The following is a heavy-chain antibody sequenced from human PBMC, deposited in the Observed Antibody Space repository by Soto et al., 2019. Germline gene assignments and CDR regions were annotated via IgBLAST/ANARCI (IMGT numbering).Heavy chain of an antibody. CDR3: ARGGGVYYFDY. CDR2: IYYSGST. J-gene: IGHJ4*02. Sequence: LSLTCTVSGGSISSYYWSWIRQPPGKGLEWIGYIYYSGSTNYNPSLKSRVTISVDTSKSQFSLKLSSVTAADTAVYYCARGGGVYYFDYWGQGTLVTVSS. CDR1: GGSISSYY. D-gene: IGHD2-8*02. V-gene: IGHV4-59*01.